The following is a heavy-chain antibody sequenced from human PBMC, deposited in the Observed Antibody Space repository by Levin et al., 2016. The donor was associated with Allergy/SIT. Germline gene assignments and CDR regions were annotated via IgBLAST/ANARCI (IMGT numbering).Heavy chain of an antibody. J-gene: IGHJ4*02. CDR1: GFTFDDFT. V-gene: IGHV3-9*01. Sequence: SLKISCVASGFTFDDFTMHWVWQAPGKGLEWVSSISWNSGNIGYADSVKGRFTISRDNAKNSLYLQMSSLRAEDTALYYCAKCTVVVATTSYFDYWGQGALVTVSS. D-gene: IGHD2-15*01. CDR2: ISWNSGNI. CDR3: AKCTVVVATTSYFDY.